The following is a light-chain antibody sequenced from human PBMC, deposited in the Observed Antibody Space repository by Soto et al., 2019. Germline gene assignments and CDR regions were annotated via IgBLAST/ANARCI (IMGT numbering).Light chain of an antibody. J-gene: IGKJ1*01. V-gene: IGKV1-5*01. CDR2: DAS. CDR1: QTISFS. Sequence: VGDRVTITCRASQTISFSLAWYQQKPGKAPKLLIYDASTLQSGVPSRFSGSGSGTEFTLTISSLQPDDFATYYCQHYNSYSEAFGQGTKVDIK. CDR3: QHYNSYSEA.